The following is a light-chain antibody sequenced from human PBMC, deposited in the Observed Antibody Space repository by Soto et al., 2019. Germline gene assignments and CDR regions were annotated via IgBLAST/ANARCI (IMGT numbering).Light chain of an antibody. Sequence: DIEMTQSPSTLYASVGDRVTITCRASQSISNWLAWYQQKPGKTPNLLIFKASTFENGVSSRFRGSGSGREFPLNISNLQEDDCATYHCQQYDTYPRPFGQGTKVDLK. CDR3: QQYDTYPRP. J-gene: IGKJ1*01. CDR2: KAS. V-gene: IGKV1-5*03. CDR1: QSISNW.